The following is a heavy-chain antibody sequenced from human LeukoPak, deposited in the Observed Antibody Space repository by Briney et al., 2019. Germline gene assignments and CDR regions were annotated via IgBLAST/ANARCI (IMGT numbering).Heavy chain of an antibody. CDR1: GFTFSSYE. V-gene: IGHV3-48*03. CDR3: ARDIAVADAFDY. D-gene: IGHD6-19*01. Sequence: PGGSLRLSCAASGFTFSSYEMNWVRQAPGKGLEWVSYISSSGSTIYYADSVKGRFTISRDNAKNSLYLQMNSLRAEDTAVYYCARDIAVADAFDYWDQGTLVTVSS. J-gene: IGHJ4*02. CDR2: ISSSGSTI.